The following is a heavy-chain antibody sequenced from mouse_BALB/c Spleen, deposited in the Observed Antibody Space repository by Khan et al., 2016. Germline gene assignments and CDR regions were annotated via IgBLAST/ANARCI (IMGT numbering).Heavy chain of an antibody. Sequence: QVQLKQSGAELVRPGASVTLSCKASGYTFSDYEMHWVKQTPVHGLEWIGAIDPETGGTAYNQKFKGQATLTAGRSSSTAYMELRSLTSEDSVVYYCTRKGIFYGNYDFDSWGQGTTLTVSS. D-gene: IGHD2-1*01. V-gene: IGHV1-15*01. CDR2: IDPETGGT. CDR3: TRKGIFYGNYDFDS. CDR1: GYTFSDYE. J-gene: IGHJ2*01.